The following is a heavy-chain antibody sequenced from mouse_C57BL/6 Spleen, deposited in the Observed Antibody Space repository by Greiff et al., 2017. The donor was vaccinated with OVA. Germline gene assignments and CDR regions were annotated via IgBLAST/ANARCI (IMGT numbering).Heavy chain of an antibody. Sequence: EVKVVESGGGLVKPGGSLKLSCAASGFTFSDYGMHWVRQAPEKGLEWVAYISSGSSTFYYEETVKGRFTIARDKDKSTRFLQMTSLRSEETAMYYGARDGSRYDYWYIDDWGTGTTVTVSS. CDR3: ARDGSRYDYWYIDD. J-gene: IGHJ1*03. D-gene: IGHD1-1*01. V-gene: IGHV5-17*01. CDR1: GFTFSDYG. CDR2: ISSGSSTF.